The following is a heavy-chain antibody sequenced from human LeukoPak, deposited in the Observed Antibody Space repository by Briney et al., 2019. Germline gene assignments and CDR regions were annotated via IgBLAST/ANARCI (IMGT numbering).Heavy chain of an antibody. V-gene: IGHV3-48*04. CDR1: GLTSSSFS. CDR3: ARRGALDY. CDR2: ISSSSSTI. Sequence: GDPLTLCCAASGLTSSSFSMDGVRQAPGKGLEWVSYISSSSSTIYYADSVKGRFTISRDNAKNSLYLQMNSLRAEDTAVYYCARRGALDYWGQGTLVTVSS. J-gene: IGHJ4*02. D-gene: IGHD3-16*01.